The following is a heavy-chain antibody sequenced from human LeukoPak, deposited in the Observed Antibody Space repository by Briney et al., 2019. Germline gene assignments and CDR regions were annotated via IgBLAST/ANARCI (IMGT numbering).Heavy chain of an antibody. J-gene: IGHJ3*02. V-gene: IGHV4-4*07. CDR1: GCSISSYY. Sequence: SETLSLTCTVSGCSISSYYWSWIRQAPGEGLEWIGRIYSSGSTNYNASLKSRVTMSIDTSKNQFSLNLKSVTDADTAVYYCATRAQSTLGAFDIWGQGTMVTVSS. CDR2: IYSSGST. CDR3: ATRAQSTLGAFDI.